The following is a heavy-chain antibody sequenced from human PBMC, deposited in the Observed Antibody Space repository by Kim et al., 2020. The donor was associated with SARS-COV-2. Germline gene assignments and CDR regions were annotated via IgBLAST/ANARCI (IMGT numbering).Heavy chain of an antibody. CDR1: GGSISSGGYY. V-gene: IGHV4-31*03. Sequence: SETLSLTCTVSGGSISSGGYYWSWIRQHPGKGLEWIGYIYYSGSTYYNPSLKSRVTISVDTSKNQFSLKLSSVTAADTAVYYCARDIEGPYYYDSGLGFDPWGQGTLVTVSS. CDR2: IYYSGST. J-gene: IGHJ5*02. D-gene: IGHD3-22*01. CDR3: ARDIEGPYYYDSGLGFDP.